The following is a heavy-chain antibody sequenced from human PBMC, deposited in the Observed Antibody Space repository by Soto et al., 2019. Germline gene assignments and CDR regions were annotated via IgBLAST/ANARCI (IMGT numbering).Heavy chain of an antibody. CDR2: IGTAGDT. CDR1: GFTFSSYD. Sequence: EVQLVESGGGLVQPGGSLRLSCAASGFTFSSYDMHWVRQATGKGLEWVSAIGTAGDTYYPGSVKGRFTISRENAKNSLYLQMNSLRAGDTAVYYCARYCSSTSCQEAFDYWGQGTLVTVSS. J-gene: IGHJ4*02. V-gene: IGHV3-13*01. CDR3: ARYCSSTSCQEAFDY. D-gene: IGHD2-2*01.